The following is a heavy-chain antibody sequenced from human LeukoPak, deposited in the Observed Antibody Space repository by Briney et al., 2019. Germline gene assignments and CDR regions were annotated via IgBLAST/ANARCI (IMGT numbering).Heavy chain of an antibody. CDR3: ARGPDYDILTGFDY. D-gene: IGHD3-9*01. CDR1: GGSISSYY. J-gene: IGHJ4*02. CDR2: IYYSGST. V-gene: IGHV4-59*01. Sequence: PSETLSLTCTVSGGSISSYYWSWIRQPPGKGLEWIGYIYYSGSTNYNPSLKSRVTTSVDTSKNQFSLKLSSVTAAATAVYYCARGPDYDILTGFDYWGQGTLVTVSS.